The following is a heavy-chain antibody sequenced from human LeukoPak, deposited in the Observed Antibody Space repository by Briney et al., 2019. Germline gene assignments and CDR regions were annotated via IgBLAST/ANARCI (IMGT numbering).Heavy chain of an antibody. CDR3: ARGFDYGDYAVLSDWYFDL. CDR2: ISGSGGST. D-gene: IGHD4-17*01. Sequence: PGGSLRLSCAASGFTFSSYAMSWVRQAPGKGLEWVSAISGSGGSTYYADSVKGRFTISRDNAKNSLYLQMNSLRAEDTAVYYCARGFDYGDYAVLSDWYFDLWGRGTLVTVSS. J-gene: IGHJ2*01. V-gene: IGHV3-23*01. CDR1: GFTFSSYA.